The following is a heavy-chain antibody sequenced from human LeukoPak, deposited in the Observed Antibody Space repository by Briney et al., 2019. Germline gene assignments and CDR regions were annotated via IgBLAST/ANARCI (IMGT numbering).Heavy chain of an antibody. V-gene: IGHV4-59*01. CDR2: IYYSGST. D-gene: IGHD3-9*01. CDR3: ARESLSYDILTGPDVNYYYYMDV. J-gene: IGHJ6*03. Sequence: TSETLSLTCTVSGGSISSYYWSWIRQPPGKGLEWIGYIYYSGSTNYNPSLKSRVTISVETSKNQFSLKLSSVTAADTAVYYCARESLSYDILTGPDVNYYYYMDVWGKGTTVTISS. CDR1: GGSISSYY.